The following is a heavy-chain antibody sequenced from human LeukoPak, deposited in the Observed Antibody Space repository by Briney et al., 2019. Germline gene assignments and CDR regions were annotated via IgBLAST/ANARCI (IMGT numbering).Heavy chain of an antibody. CDR3: ARDGNNYYYYMDV. CDR2: IKQDGSEK. J-gene: IGHJ6*03. D-gene: IGHD1/OR15-1a*01. CDR1: GFTFSIYS. V-gene: IGHV3-7*01. Sequence: PGGSLRLSCAASGFTFSIYSMTWVRQAPGKGLEWVANIKQDGSEKYYADSVKGRFTISRDNAKNSLYLQMNSLRAEDTAVYYCARDGNNYYYYMDVWGKGTTVTVSS.